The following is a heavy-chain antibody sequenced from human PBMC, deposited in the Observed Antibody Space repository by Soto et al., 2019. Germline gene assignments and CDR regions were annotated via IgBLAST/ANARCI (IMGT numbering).Heavy chain of an antibody. V-gene: IGHV1-69*02. D-gene: IGHD1-26*01. CDR1: GGTFSSYT. CDR3: ASGAYSGSQIGY. J-gene: IGHJ4*02. CDR2: IIPILGIA. Sequence: QVQLVQSGAEVKKPGSSVKVSCKASGGTFSSYTISWVRQAPGQGLEWMGRIIPILGIANYAQKFQGRVTVTAYKSTSTAYMALCSLRSEDTAVYYCASGAYSGSQIGYWGQGTLVTVSS.